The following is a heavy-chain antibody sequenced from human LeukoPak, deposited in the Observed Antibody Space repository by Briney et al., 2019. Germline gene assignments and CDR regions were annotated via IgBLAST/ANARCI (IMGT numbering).Heavy chain of an antibody. J-gene: IGHJ6*04. CDR3: ARVNSALTYYYGMDV. D-gene: IGHD3-9*01. CDR2: ISAYNGNT. V-gene: IGHV1-18*04. CDR1: GYTFTSYG. Sequence: GASVKVSCKASGYTFTSYGISWVRQAPGKGLEWMGWISAYNGNTNYAQKLQGRVTMTTDTSTSTAYMELRSLRSDDTAVYYCARVNSALTYYYGMDVWGKGTTVTVSS.